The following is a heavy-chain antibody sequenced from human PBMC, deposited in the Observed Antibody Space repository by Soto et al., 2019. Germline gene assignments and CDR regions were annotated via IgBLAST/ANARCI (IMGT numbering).Heavy chain of an antibody. CDR2: ISAYNSNT. Sequence: ASVKVSCKASGYTFTSYGISWVRQAPGQGLEWMGWISAYNSNTNYAQKLQGRVTMTTDTSTSTAYMELRSLRSDDTAVYYCARAVAGRRDNWFDPWGQGTLVTVSS. CDR3: ARAVAGRRDNWFDP. CDR1: GYTFTSYG. D-gene: IGHD6-19*01. J-gene: IGHJ5*02. V-gene: IGHV1-18*04.